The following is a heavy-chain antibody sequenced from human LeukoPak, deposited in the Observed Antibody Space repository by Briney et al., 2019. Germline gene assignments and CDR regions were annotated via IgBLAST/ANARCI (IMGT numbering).Heavy chain of an antibody. Sequence: ASETLSLTCTVSGGSISSYYWSWIRQPPGKGLEWIGYIYYSGSTNYNPSLKSRVTISVDTSKNQFSLKLSSVTAADTAVYYCARDKGNYDGFDPWGQGTLVTVSS. CDR2: IYYSGST. J-gene: IGHJ5*02. CDR3: ARDKGNYDGFDP. D-gene: IGHD1-7*01. CDR1: GGSISSYY. V-gene: IGHV4-59*01.